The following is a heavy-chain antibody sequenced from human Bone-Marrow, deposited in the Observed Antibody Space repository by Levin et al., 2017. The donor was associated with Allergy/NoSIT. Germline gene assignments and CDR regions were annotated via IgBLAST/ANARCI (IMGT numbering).Heavy chain of an antibody. J-gene: IGHJ4*01. V-gene: IGHV4-39*07. CDR3: ASEGTPQSWDY. D-gene: IGHD1-14*01. CDR2: IYYIGNT. CDR1: GGSISRSPYY. Sequence: KASETLSLTCTVSGGSISRSPYYWVWIRQPPGKGLEWIGSIYYIGNTYYNPSLKSRATISVDTSKNLFSLKLSSVTAADTAVYYCASEGTPQSWDYWGQGTLVTVSS.